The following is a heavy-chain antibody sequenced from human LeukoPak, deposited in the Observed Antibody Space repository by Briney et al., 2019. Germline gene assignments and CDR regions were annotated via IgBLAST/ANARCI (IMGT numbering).Heavy chain of an antibody. Sequence: PGGSLRLSCAASGFTFSSYSMNWVRQPPGMGLEWIGSIYYSGSTYYSPSLKSRVTISVDTSKNQFSLRLSSVTATDTALYYCARSRSGTRWSISIDYWGQGTLVTVSS. V-gene: IGHV4-59*05. CDR1: GFTFSSYSMN. D-gene: IGHD3-10*01. CDR3: ARSRSGTRWSISIDY. J-gene: IGHJ4*02. CDR2: IYYSGST.